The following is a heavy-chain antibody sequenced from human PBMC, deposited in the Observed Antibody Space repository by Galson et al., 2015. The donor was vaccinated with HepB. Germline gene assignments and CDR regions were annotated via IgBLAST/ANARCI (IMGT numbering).Heavy chain of an antibody. J-gene: IGHJ5*02. CDR2: ISYDGSNK. Sequence: SLRLSCAASGFTFSSYGMHWVRQAPGKGLEWVAVISYDGSNKYYADSVKGRFTISRDNSKNTLYLQMNSLRAEDTAVYYCAKGEVFRSGGSWELDPWGQGTLVTVSS. CDR3: AKGEVFRSGGSWELDP. CDR1: GFTFSSYG. D-gene: IGHD2-15*01. V-gene: IGHV3-30*18.